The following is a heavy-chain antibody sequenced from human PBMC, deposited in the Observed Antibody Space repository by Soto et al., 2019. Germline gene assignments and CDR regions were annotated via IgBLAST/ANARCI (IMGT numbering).Heavy chain of an antibody. V-gene: IGHV4-4*07. CDR1: GVSMRKSY. J-gene: IGHJ5*02. CDR3: ARGGGVPALGDP. CDR2: IHTIRNT. D-gene: IGHD3-16*01. Sequence: SETLSLTCIVSGVSMRKSYWTLIPQSAEKGIMCSGRIHTIRNTIYNPPHKSRLTMSVDTSKNQVSLKLTSVPAADTAVYYCARGGGVPALGDPWGQGTLVTVYS.